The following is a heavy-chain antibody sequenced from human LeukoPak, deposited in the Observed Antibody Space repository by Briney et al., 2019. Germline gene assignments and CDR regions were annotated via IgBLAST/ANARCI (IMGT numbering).Heavy chain of an antibody. J-gene: IGHJ3*02. D-gene: IGHD3-22*01. CDR1: GGSFSGYY. CDR3: ARITYYYDSSGYYYWYAFDI. Sequence: SETLSLTCAVYGGSFSGYYWSWIRQPPGKGLEWIGEINHSGSTNYNPSLKSRVTMSVDTSKNQFSLKLSSVTAADTAVYYCARITYYYDSSGYYYWYAFDIWGQGTMVTVSS. V-gene: IGHV4-34*01. CDR2: INHSGST.